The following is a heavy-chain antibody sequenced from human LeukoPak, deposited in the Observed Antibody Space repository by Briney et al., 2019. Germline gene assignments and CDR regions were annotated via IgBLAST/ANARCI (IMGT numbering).Heavy chain of an antibody. CDR3: ARDHIGSIFGVVTPWSLDY. J-gene: IGHJ4*02. CDR2: ISYDGSNK. D-gene: IGHD3-3*01. Sequence: GGSLRLSCAASGFTFSSYAMHWVRQAPGKGLEWVAVISYDGSNKYYADSVKGRFTISRDNSKNTLYLQVNSLRAEDTAVYYCARDHIGSIFGVVTPWSLDYWGQGTLVTVSS. CDR1: GFTFSSYA. V-gene: IGHV3-30-3*01.